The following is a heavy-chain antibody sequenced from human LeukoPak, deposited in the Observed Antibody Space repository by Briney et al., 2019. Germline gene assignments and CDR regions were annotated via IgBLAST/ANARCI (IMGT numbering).Heavy chain of an antibody. CDR1: GGSISSYY. D-gene: IGHD3-10*01. CDR3: ARDMVRGVISPRAYGMDV. Sequence: SETLSLTCTVSGGSISSYYWSWIRQPPGKGLEWIGYIYYSGSTNYNPSLKSRVTISVDTSKNQFSLKLSSVTAADTAVYYCARDMVRGVISPRAYGMDVWGQGTTVTVSS. J-gene: IGHJ6*02. CDR2: IYYSGST. V-gene: IGHV4-59*01.